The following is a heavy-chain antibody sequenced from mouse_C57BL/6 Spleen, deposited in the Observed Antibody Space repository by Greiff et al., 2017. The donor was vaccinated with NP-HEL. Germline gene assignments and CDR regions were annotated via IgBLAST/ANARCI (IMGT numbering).Heavy chain of an antibody. CDR2: ILPGSGST. CDR1: GYTFTGYW. Sequence: QVQLQQSGAELMKPGASVKLSCKATGYTFTGYWIEWVKQRPGHGLEWIGEILPGSGSTNYNEKFKGKATFTADTSSNTAYMQLSSLTTEDSAIYYCARKGDLLWYSWFAYWGQGTLVTVSA. D-gene: IGHD2-1*01. V-gene: IGHV1-9*01. CDR3: ARKGDLLWYSWFAY. J-gene: IGHJ3*01.